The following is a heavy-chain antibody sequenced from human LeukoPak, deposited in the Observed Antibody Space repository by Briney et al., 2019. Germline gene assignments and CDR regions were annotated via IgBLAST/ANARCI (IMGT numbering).Heavy chain of an antibody. J-gene: IGHJ4*02. CDR1: GYSFTSYC. D-gene: IGHD2-2*01. CDR3: ARHGREVVPAASY. V-gene: IGHV5-51*01. Sequence: RGESLKISCKGSGYSFTSYCIGWVRQMPGKGLEWMGIIYPGDSDTRYSPSFQGQVTISADKSISTAYLQWSSLKASDTAMYYCARHGREVVPAASYWGQGTLVTVSS. CDR2: IYPGDSDT.